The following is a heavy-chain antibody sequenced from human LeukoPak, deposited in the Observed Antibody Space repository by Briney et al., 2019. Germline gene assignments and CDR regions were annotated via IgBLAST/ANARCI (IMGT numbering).Heavy chain of an antibody. CDR3: ARHARVGANKIYDYFDT. CDR2: IYPSDSET. Sequence: HGESLKISCKGSGYTFTSQYIAWVRQMPGRGLEWMGIIYPSDSETRYSPSFQGQVSISADKSISTVYLEWSSLRASGTAMYYCARHARVGANKIYDYFDTWGQGTLVTVSS. J-gene: IGHJ5*02. CDR1: GYTFTSQY. D-gene: IGHD1-26*01. V-gene: IGHV5-51*01.